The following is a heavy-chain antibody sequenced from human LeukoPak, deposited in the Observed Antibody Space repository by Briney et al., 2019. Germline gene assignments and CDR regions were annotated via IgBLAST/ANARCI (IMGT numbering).Heavy chain of an antibody. CDR2: IYHSGST. J-gene: IGHJ4*02. V-gene: IGHV4-59*08. D-gene: IGHD3-10*01. CDR1: GGSISSNY. Sequence: PSETLSLTCIVSGGSISSNYWSWIRQPPGKGLEWIGHIYHSGSTNYNPSLKSRVTISVDTSKKQFSLKLSSVTAADTAVYYCAKSDYYASGLDYWGQGTLVTVSS. CDR3: AKSDYYASGLDY.